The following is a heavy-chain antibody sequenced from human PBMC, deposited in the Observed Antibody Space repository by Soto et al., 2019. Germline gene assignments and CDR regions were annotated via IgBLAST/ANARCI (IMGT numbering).Heavy chain of an antibody. J-gene: IGHJ5*02. CDR3: ARRIGSGWYQGWFDP. Sequence: QVQLVQSGAEVKKPGASVKVSCKASGYTFTGYYMHWVRQAPGQGLEWMGWINPNSGGTNYAQKFQGRVTMTRDTSISTAYMELSRLRSDDTAVDYCARRIGSGWYQGWFDPWGQGTLVTVAS. D-gene: IGHD6-19*01. CDR1: GYTFTGYY. V-gene: IGHV1-2*02. CDR2: INPNSGGT.